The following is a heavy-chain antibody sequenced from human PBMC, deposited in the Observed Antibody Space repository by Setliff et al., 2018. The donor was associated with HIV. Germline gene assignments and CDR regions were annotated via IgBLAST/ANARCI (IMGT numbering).Heavy chain of an antibody. D-gene: IGHD3-10*01. V-gene: IGHV3-23*01. J-gene: IGHJ4*02. CDR2: ISGSGGST. CDR3: ASVLRYYGSGSYPFGY. Sequence: PGGSLRLSCAASGFTVSSNYMSWVRQAPGKGLEWVSAISGSGGSTYYADSVKVRFTISRDKSKNTVYLQMYSLRAEDTAVYYCASVLRYYGSGSYPFGYWGQGTLVTVSS. CDR1: GFTVSSNY.